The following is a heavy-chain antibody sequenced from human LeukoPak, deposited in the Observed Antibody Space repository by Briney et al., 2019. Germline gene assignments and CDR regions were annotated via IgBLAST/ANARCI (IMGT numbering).Heavy chain of an antibody. V-gene: IGHV2-70*04. CDR2: IDWGDDK. Sequence: ESGPTLVNPTQTLTLTCTFSGFSLGTSGMRVSWIRQPPGKALEWLARIDWGDDKFYNTSLKTRLTISKDTSKNQVVLTMTNMDPVDTATYYCARMSGPRGGPPYFDFWGQGTLVTVSS. CDR1: GFSLGTSGMR. CDR3: ARMSGPRGGPPYFDF. D-gene: IGHD3-3*01. J-gene: IGHJ4*02.